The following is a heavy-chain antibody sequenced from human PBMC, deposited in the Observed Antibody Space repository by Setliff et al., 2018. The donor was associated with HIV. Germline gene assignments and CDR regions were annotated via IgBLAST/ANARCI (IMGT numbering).Heavy chain of an antibody. CDR3: AKEYHTAATGTRVANYFDY. CDR1: GYTFTSYG. D-gene: IGHD6-13*01. CDR2: IGAKNDNT. Sequence: GASVKVSCKASGYTFTSYGITWVRQAPGHGLEWMGWIGAKNDNTNYARQFQGRVTITRDTSTSTVYMEMSSLRSEDTAIYYCAKEYHTAATGTRVANYFDYWGQGTLVTVSS. J-gene: IGHJ4*02. V-gene: IGHV1-18*01.